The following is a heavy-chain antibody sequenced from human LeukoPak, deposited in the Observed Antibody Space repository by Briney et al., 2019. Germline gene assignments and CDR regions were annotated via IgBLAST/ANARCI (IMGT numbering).Heavy chain of an antibody. Sequence: PSQTLSLTCTVSGGSISSGSYYWSWIRPPAGKGLEWIGRIYTSGSTNYNPSLKSRVTISVDTSKNQFSLKLSSVTAADTAVYYCAREWDIVVVPKTNWFDPWGQGTLVTVSS. J-gene: IGHJ5*02. CDR1: GGSISSGSYY. CDR3: AREWDIVVVPKTNWFDP. D-gene: IGHD2-2*01. V-gene: IGHV4-61*02. CDR2: IYTSGST.